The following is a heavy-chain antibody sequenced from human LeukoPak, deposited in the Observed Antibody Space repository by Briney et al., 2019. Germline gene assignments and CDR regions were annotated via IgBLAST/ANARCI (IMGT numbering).Heavy chain of an antibody. CDR3: ARLGPYGMNV. V-gene: IGHV4-34*01. J-gene: IGHJ6*02. Sequence: SETLSLTCAVYGGSFSGYYWSWIRQPPGKGLEWIGEINHSGSTNYNPSLKSRLTISVDTSKNQFSLKLSSVTAADTAVYYCARLGPYGMNVWGQGTTVTVSS. CDR2: INHSGST. CDR1: GGSFSGYY. D-gene: IGHD7-27*01.